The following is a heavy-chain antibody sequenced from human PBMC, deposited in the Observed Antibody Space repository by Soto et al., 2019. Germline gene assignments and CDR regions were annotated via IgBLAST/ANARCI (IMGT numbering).Heavy chain of an antibody. J-gene: IGHJ4*02. CDR2: IYYSGST. Sequence: PSETLSLTCTVSGGSISRYYWNWIRQSPGKGLEWIGYIYYSGSTKYNPSLKSRVTISIDTSKTHFSLDLNSVTAADTAVYYCARSGLREEYYFDAWGQGTVVTVSS. D-gene: IGHD4-17*01. CDR1: GGSISRYY. V-gene: IGHV4-59*01. CDR3: ARSGLREEYYFDA.